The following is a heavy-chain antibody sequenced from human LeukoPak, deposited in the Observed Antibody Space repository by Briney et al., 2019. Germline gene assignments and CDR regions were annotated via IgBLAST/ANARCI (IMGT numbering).Heavy chain of an antibody. CDR1: GGTFSSYA. CDR2: IIPILGIA. J-gene: IGHJ4*02. D-gene: IGHD6-13*01. V-gene: IGHV1-69*04. Sequence: SVKVSCKASGGTFSSYAISWVRQAPGQGLEWMGRIIPILGIANYAQKFQGRVTITADKSTSTAYMELSSLRSEDTAVYYCASGGHYSSSWNFDYWGQGTLVTVSS. CDR3: ASGGHYSSSWNFDY.